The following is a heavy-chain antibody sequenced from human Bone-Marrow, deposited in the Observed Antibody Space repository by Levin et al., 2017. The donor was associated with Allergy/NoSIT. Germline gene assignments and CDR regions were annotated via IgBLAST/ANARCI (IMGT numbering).Heavy chain of an antibody. J-gene: IGHJ4*02. CDR2: ISSSGSTI. Sequence: GESLKISCAASGFTFSDYYMSWIRQAPGKGLEWVSYISSSGSTIYYADSVKGRFTISRDNAKNSLYLQMNSLRAEDTAVYYCARDYYYDSSGYVPFDYWGQGTLVTVSS. D-gene: IGHD3-22*01. CDR1: GFTFSDYY. CDR3: ARDYYYDSSGYVPFDY. V-gene: IGHV3-11*01.